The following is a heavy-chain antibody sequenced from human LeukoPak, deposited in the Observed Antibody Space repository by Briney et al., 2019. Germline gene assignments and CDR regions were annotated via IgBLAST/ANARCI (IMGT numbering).Heavy chain of an antibody. Sequence: MPSETLSLTCTVSGGSISSSNYYWGWIRQPPGKGLEWIGNIYYSGTTYYNPSLKSRVTISVDTSKNQFSLKLSSVTAADTAVYYCARLLRDGYNHAVEGVYYFDYWGQGTLVTVSS. J-gene: IGHJ4*02. D-gene: IGHD5-24*01. CDR1: GGSISSSNYY. CDR3: ARLLRDGYNHAVEGVYYFDY. V-gene: IGHV4-39*01. CDR2: IYYSGTT.